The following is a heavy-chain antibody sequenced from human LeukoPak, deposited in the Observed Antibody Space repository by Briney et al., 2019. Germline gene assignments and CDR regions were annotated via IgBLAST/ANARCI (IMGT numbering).Heavy chain of an antibody. J-gene: IGHJ4*02. Sequence: GGSLRLSCAASGFSFSDYAMTWVRQAPGKGLEWIAYISTASNTIFYADSVRGRFTVSRDNGNNSLYLHMGSLRGDDTGVYYCARRGGYIYWDLDYWGQGSLVTVSS. V-gene: IGHV3-48*01. D-gene: IGHD2-8*02. CDR1: GFSFSDYA. CDR2: ISTASNTI. CDR3: ARRGGYIYWDLDY.